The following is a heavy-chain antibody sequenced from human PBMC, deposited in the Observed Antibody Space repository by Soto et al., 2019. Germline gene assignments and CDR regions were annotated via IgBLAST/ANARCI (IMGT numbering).Heavy chain of an antibody. J-gene: IGHJ5*02. V-gene: IGHV4-59*01. CDR2: IYYSGST. CDR1: GGCISSYY. D-gene: IGHD3-3*01. CDR3: ARGGAYYDFWSGPSNWFDP. Sequence: SGTLALTCTVSGGCISSYYWSWSRQPPGKGLEWIGYIYYSGSTNYNPSLKSRVTISVDTSKNQFSLKLSSVTAADTAVYYCARGGAYYDFWSGPSNWFDPWGQGTLVTVSS.